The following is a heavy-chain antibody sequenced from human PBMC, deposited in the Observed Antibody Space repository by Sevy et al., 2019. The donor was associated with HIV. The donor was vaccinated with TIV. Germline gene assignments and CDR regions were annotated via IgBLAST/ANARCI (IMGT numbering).Heavy chain of an antibody. D-gene: IGHD3-22*01. V-gene: IGHV3-30*02. J-gene: IGHJ4*02. Sequence: GESLKISCAASGFTFSSYGMHWVRQAPGKGLEWVAFIRYDGSNKYYADSVKGRFTISRDNSKNTLYLQMNSLRAEDTAVYYCARLGRGYYDTGFDYWGQGTLVTVSS. CDR3: ARLGRGYYDTGFDY. CDR2: IRYDGSNK. CDR1: GFTFSSYG.